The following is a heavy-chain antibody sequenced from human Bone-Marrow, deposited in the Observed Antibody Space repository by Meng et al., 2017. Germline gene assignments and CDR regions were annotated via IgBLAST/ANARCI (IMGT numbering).Heavy chain of an antibody. Sequence: GESLKISCAASGFTFSSYAMHWVRQAPGKGLEWVAVISYDGSNKYYTDSVKGRFTISRDNSKNTLYLQMNRLRAEDTAVYYCARASPVTMVRGVIFPHYYYYGMDVWGQRTMVTVSS. J-gene: IGHJ6*02. D-gene: IGHD3-10*01. CDR2: ISYDGSNK. CDR1: GFTFSSYA. CDR3: ARASPVTMVRGVIFPHYYYYGMDV. V-gene: IGHV3-30*04.